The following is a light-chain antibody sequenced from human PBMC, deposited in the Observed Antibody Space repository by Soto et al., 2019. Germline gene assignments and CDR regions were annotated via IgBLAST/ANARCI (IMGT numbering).Light chain of an antibody. V-gene: IGLV2-8*01. J-gene: IGLJ2*01. CDR2: EVT. CDR1: SSDIGAYNY. CDR3: SSYSGSNTVL. Sequence: QSVLTQPPSASGSPGQSITISCAGTSSDIGAYNYVSWYQQHPGKAPKLIIYEVTRRPSGVPARFSGSKSGNTASLTVSGLQAEDESDYYCSSYSGSNTVLFGGGTKVTVL.